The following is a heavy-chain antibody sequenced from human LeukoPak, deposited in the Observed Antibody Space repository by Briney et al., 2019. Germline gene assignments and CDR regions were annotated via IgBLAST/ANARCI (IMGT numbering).Heavy chain of an antibody. CDR2: IYYSGST. CDR1: GGSISSYY. CDR3: ARGGTSPQNFDY. V-gene: IGHV4-59*01. D-gene: IGHD2-2*01. J-gene: IGHJ4*02. Sequence: SETLSLTCTVSGGSISSYYWSWIRQPPGKGLEWIGYIYYSGSTNYNPSLKSRVTISVDTSKNQFSLKLSSVTAADTAVYYCARGGTSPQNFDYWGQGTLVTVSS.